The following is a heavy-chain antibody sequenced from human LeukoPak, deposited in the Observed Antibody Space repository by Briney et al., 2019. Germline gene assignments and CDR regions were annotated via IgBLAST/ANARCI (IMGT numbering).Heavy chain of an antibody. Sequence: PGGSLRLSCAASGFTFDDYAMHWVRQAPGKGLEWVSGISWNSGSIYYADSVKGRFTISRDNAKNSLYLQMNSLRAEDTAVYYCARRRDSGSLQHFDYWGQGTLVTVSS. D-gene: IGHD1-26*01. CDR1: GFTFDDYA. V-gene: IGHV3-9*01. J-gene: IGHJ4*02. CDR2: ISWNSGSI. CDR3: ARRRDSGSLQHFDY.